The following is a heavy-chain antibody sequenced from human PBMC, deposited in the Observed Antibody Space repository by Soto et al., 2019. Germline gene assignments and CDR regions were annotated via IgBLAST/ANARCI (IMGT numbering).Heavy chain of an antibody. D-gene: IGHD6-13*01. CDR3: ARVGIAAAHDY. CDR1: GGSISSGGYS. Sequence: SETLSLTCAVSGGSISSGGYSWSWIRQPPGKGLEWIGYIYHSGSTYYNPSLKSRVTISVDRSKNQFSLKLSSVTAADTAVYYCARVGIAAAHDYWGQGTLVTVSS. V-gene: IGHV4-30-2*01. J-gene: IGHJ4*02. CDR2: IYHSGST.